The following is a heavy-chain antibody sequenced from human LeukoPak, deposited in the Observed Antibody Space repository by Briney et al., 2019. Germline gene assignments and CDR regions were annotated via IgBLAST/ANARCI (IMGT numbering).Heavy chain of an antibody. CDR2: INPSGGST. CDR1: GYTFTSYY. V-gene: IGHV1-46*01. Sequence: ASVKVSCKASGYTFTSYYMHWVRQAPGQGLEWMGIINPSGGSTSYAQKFQGRVTMTRNTSISTAYMELSSLRSEDTAVYYCAIRVVTVRYYYYGMDVWGQGTTVTVSS. CDR3: AIRVVTVRYYYYGMDV. J-gene: IGHJ6*02. D-gene: IGHD2-21*02.